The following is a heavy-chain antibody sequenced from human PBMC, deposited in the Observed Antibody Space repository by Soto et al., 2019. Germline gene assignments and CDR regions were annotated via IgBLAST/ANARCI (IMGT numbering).Heavy chain of an antibody. V-gene: IGHV3-7*04. J-gene: IGHJ4*02. CDR1: GFTFSNYW. D-gene: IGHD2-8*01. CDR2: IKQDGSEK. CDR3: ARDGKGAAYTNGTYYFEY. Sequence: GGSLRLSCAASGFTFSNYWMSWVRQAPGKGLEWVANIKQDGSEKWYVDSVKGRFTISRDNAKKSLFLQMNSLGDEDTAVYYCARDGKGAAYTNGTYYFEYWGQGALVTVSS.